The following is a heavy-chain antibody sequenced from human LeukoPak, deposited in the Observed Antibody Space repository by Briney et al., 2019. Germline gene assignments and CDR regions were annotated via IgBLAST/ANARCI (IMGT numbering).Heavy chain of an antibody. V-gene: IGHV4-34*01. CDR3: ARVQGGSYVPDFDY. Sequence: SETLSLTCAVYGWSFSAYYWSWIRQTPGKGLEWIGEINHSGITNYNPSLKSRLTISLDTSNNQFCLKLTDVTPAGTALYYCARVQGGSYVPDFDYWGQGTLVSLSS. CDR1: GWSFSAYY. D-gene: IGHD1-26*01. CDR2: INHSGIT. J-gene: IGHJ4*02.